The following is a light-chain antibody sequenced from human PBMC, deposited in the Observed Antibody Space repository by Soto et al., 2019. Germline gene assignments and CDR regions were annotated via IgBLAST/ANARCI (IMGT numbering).Light chain of an antibody. CDR2: EVS. Sequence: QSALTQSASVSGSPGQSITISCTGTSSDLGNYNFVSWFQQHPGKAPKLVIYEVSNRPSGVSSRFSGSKSGNTASLTISGLQAEHEADYYCNSFTTSNTYVFGNGTKV. V-gene: IGLV2-14*01. J-gene: IGLJ1*01. CDR3: NSFTTSNTYV. CDR1: SSDLGNYNF.